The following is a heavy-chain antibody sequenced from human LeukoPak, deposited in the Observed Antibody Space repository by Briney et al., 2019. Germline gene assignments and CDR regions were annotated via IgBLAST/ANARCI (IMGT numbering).Heavy chain of an antibody. Sequence: SETLSLTCTVSGVSITTHYWSWLRQPPGKELEWIAYMTDSETTKNNPSLKSRITLSADTSKNQLSLSLSSVTEADTAVYFCATIKSGYPFGYFDFWGQGILVTVSS. CDR1: GVSITTHY. D-gene: IGHD5-18*01. CDR3: ATIKSGYPFGYFDF. CDR2: MTDSETT. J-gene: IGHJ4*02. V-gene: IGHV4-59*11.